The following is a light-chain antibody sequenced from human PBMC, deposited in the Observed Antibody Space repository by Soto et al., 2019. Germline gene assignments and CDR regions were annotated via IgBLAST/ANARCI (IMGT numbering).Light chain of an antibody. J-gene: IGLJ2*01. CDR2: EVN. V-gene: IGLV2-14*01. CDR3: SSYTSSSTLVV. CDR1: SSDVGGYNY. Sequence: QSAPTQPASVSGSPGQSITISCTGTSSDVGGYNYVSWYQQYPGKAPKLMIYEVNNRPSGVSNRFSGSKSGNTASLTISGLQAEDEADYYCSSYTSSSTLVVFGGGTKLTVL.